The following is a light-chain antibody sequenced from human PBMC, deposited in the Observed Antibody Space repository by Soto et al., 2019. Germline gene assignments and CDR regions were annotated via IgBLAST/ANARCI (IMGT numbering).Light chain of an antibody. CDR1: SSNIGRNT. V-gene: IGLV1-44*01. CDR2: SNH. CDR3: AAWDDSLNGVI. Sequence: QSVLTQPPSASGTPGQRVTISCSGSSSNIGRNTVHWYQHLPGTAPKLLIYSNHQRPSGVTDRFSGSKSGTSASLAISGLQSDDEADYYCAAWDDSLNGVIFGGGTKLTVL. J-gene: IGLJ2*01.